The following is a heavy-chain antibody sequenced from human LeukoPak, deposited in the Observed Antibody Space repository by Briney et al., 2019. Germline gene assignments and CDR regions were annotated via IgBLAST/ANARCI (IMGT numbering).Heavy chain of an antibody. CDR3: AIATGDFWNGFYRFDY. J-gene: IGHJ4*02. V-gene: IGHV1-46*01. CDR2: VNPSGGSI. Sequence: AASVTVSCKPSGYTFTSYYMHWVRHAPGQGLEWMGLVNPSGGSISYAEKFQGRVTMTRDMSTSTVYIERSSLRSEDTAVYYCAIATGDFWNGFYRFDYWGQGTLVTVSS. CDR1: GYTFTSYY. D-gene: IGHD3-3*01.